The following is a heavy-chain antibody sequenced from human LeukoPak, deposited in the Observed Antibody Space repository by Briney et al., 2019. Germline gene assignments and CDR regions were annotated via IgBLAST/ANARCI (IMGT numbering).Heavy chain of an antibody. CDR1: GFTFSSYS. CDR2: ISSSSSYI. V-gene: IGHV3-21*01. Sequence: GGPLRLSCAASGFTFSSYSMNWVRQAPGKGLEWVSSISSSSSYIYYADSVKGRFTISRDNAKNSLYLQMNSLRAEDTAVYYCARAAGVGSGWYPQYYFDYWGQGTLVTVSS. J-gene: IGHJ4*02. CDR3: ARAAGVGSGWYPQYYFDY. D-gene: IGHD6-19*01.